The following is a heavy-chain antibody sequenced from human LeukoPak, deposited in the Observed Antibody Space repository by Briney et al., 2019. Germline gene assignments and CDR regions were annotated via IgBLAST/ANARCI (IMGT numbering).Heavy chain of an antibody. D-gene: IGHD3-16*01. CDR1: GFTFSSYA. Sequence: PGRCLRLSCAASGFTFSSYAMNWVRQAPGKGLEWVSSISDSGGKTYNADSVKGRFTISRDNSKNTLYLQMNSLRAEDTAVYYCAKDKLFGVGAFDIWGQGTMVTVSS. CDR2: ISDSGGKT. V-gene: IGHV3-23*01. J-gene: IGHJ3*02. CDR3: AKDKLFGVGAFDI.